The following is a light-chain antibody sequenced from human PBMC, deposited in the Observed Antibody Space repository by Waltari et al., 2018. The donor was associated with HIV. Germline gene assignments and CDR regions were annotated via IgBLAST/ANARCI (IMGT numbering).Light chain of an antibody. CDR3: ASYTRSGILL. Sequence: QSALTQPASVSGSPGKSITISCIGPSSDIGAYNFVSWYHQRPGKAPNLMIYEVSDRPSGSSNRFSGSKSGITASLTISGLQADDEADYYCASYTRSGILLFGGGTRLTVL. J-gene: IGLJ2*01. CDR1: SSDIGAYNF. V-gene: IGLV2-14*01. CDR2: EVS.